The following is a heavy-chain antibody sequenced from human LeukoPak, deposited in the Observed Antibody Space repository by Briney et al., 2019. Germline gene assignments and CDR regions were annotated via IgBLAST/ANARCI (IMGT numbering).Heavy chain of an antibody. D-gene: IGHD3-22*01. CDR3: ASSHYYDSSGYYYVRGAFDI. CDR1: GGSISSSSYY. CDR2: IYYSGST. Sequence: SETLSLTCTVSGGSISSSSYYWGWIRQPPGKGLEWIGSIYYSGSTYYNQSLKSRVTISLDTSTYQFSLKLSSVTAADTAVYYCASSHYYDSSGYYYVRGAFDIWGQGTMVTVSS. J-gene: IGHJ3*02. V-gene: IGHV4-39*01.